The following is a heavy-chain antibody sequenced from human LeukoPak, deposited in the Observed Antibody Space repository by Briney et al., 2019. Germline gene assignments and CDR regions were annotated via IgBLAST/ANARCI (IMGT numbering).Heavy chain of an antibody. D-gene: IGHD6-13*01. CDR3: ARAHSSSWYGRGYFDY. V-gene: IGHV1-69*13. CDR2: IIPIFGTA. J-gene: IGHJ4*02. CDR1: GYTFSGYH. Sequence: SVKVSCKASGYTFSGYHIHWVRQAPGQGLEWMGGIIPIFGTANYAQKFQGRVTITADESTSTAYMELSSLRSEDTAVYYCARAHSSSWYGRGYFDYWGQGTLVTASS.